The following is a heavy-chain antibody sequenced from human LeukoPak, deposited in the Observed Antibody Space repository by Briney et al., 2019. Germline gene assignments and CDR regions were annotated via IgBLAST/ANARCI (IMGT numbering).Heavy chain of an antibody. CDR3: ARSSQFGEYPYYYYYGMDV. V-gene: IGHV1-18*01. D-gene: IGHD3-10*01. CDR1: AYTFTSYG. CDR2: ISAYNGNT. J-gene: IGHJ6*02. Sequence: GASVKVSCKASAYTFTSYGISWVRQAPGQGLEWMGWISAYNGNTNYAQKLQGRVTMTTDTSTSTAYMELRSLRSEDTAVYYCARSSQFGEYPYYYYYGMDVWGQGTTVTVSS.